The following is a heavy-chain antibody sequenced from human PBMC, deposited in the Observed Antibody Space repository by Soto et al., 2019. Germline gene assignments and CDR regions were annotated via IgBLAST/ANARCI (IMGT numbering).Heavy chain of an antibody. Sequence: SETLSLTCAVSGGSISSGNWWSWVRQPPGKGLEWIGEIYHSGSANYNPSLKSRVTISVDKSKNQLSLKLSSVTAADTALYYCATYYDILTGYTFDCWGQGTLVTVSS. V-gene: IGHV4-4*02. CDR1: GGSISSGNW. CDR2: IYHSGSA. CDR3: ATYYDILTGYTFDC. J-gene: IGHJ4*02. D-gene: IGHD3-9*01.